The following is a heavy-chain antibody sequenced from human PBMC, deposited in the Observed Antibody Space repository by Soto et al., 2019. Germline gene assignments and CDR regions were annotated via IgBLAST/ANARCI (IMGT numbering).Heavy chain of an antibody. Sequence: SETLSLTCTVSGGSISSSSYYWGWIRQPPGKGLEWIGSIYYSGSTYYNPSLKSRVTISVDTSKNQPSLKLSSVTAADTAVYYCARRTRPQLVLSYYYYYGMDVWGQGTTVTVSS. CDR1: GGSISSSSYY. CDR3: ARRTRPQLVLSYYYYYGMDV. D-gene: IGHD6-13*01. V-gene: IGHV4-39*01. CDR2: IYYSGST. J-gene: IGHJ6*02.